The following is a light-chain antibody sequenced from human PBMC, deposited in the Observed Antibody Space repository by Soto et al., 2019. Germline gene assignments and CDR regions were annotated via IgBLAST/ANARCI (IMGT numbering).Light chain of an antibody. CDR1: NSDIGGYNY. V-gene: IGLV2-14*01. CDR3: TSYTSVTIVV. J-gene: IGLJ2*01. CDR2: GVT. Sequence: QSALTQPASVSGSPGQSITISCTGSNSDIGGYNYVSWYQQHPGKAPKLLIFGVTNRPSGVSDRFSGSKSGNTASLTISALQAEDEADYYCTSYTSVTIVVFGGGTKLTVL.